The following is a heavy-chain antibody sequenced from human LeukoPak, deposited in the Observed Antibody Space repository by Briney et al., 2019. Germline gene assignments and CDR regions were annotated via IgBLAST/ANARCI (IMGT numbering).Heavy chain of an antibody. CDR1: GFTFSIYA. J-gene: IGHJ4*02. CDR2: ISYDGSNK. CDR3: ARSQGTDTAMAFDY. D-gene: IGHD5-18*01. Sequence: GGSLRLSCAASGFTFSIYAMSWVRQAPGKGLEWVAVISYDGSNKYYADSVKGRFTISRDNSKNTLYLQMNSLRAEDTAVYYCARSQGTDTAMAFDYWGQGTLVTVSS. V-gene: IGHV3-30-3*01.